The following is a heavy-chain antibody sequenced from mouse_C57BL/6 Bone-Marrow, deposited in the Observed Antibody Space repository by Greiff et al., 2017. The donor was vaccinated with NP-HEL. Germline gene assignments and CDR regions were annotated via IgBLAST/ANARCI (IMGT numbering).Heavy chain of an antibody. CDR3: AGAYYSNLYYFDY. J-gene: IGHJ2*01. Sequence: VQLQQSGPELVKPGASVKISCKASGYSFTGYYMNWVKQSPEKSLEWIGEINPSPGGTTYNQKFTATATLTVDKSSTTAYMQLKSLTSEYSAVYYGAGAYYSNLYYFDYWGQGTTLTVSS. CDR1: GYSFTGYY. V-gene: IGHV1-42*01. CDR2: INPSPGGT. D-gene: IGHD2-5*01.